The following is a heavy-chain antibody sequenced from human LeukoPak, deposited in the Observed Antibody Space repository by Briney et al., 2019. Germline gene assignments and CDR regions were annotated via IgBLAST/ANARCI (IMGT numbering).Heavy chain of an antibody. J-gene: IGHJ6*02. CDR2: IYYSGNT. CDR3: ARDKSAAAAGRDGMDV. CDR1: GGSVSSGGSC. D-gene: IGHD6-13*01. Sequence: SETLSLTCIVSGGSVSSGGSCRNWIRQPPGKGLEWLGYIYYSGNTNYNPSLKSRVTISLDTSKNQFSLKLTSVTAADTAVYFCARDKSAAAAGRDGMDVWGQGTTVTVSS. V-gene: IGHV4-61*08.